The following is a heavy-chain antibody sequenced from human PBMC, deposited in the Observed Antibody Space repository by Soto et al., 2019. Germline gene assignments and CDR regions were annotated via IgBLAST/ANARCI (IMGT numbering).Heavy chain of an antibody. CDR1: GYTFTSHA. D-gene: IGHD5-12*01. CDR3: ARDRYASGDVDY. J-gene: IGHJ4*02. V-gene: IGHV1-3*01. Sequence: QVHLVQSGAEVKKPGASVKVSCKASGYTFTSHAMHWVRQAPGQRLEWMGWINPGNGNTEYSQKFQDRVTITRDTSVTTGYMDLSSLRSEDTAIYYCARDRYASGDVDYWGQGTPVTASA. CDR2: INPGNGNT.